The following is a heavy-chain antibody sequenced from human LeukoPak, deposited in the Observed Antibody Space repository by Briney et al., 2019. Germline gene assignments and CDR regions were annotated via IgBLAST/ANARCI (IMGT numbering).Heavy chain of an antibody. Sequence: GGSLRLSCAASGFTFSSYAMSWVRQAPGKGLEWVSVISGSGGSTYYADSVKGRFTISRDNSKNTLYLQMNSLRAEDTAVYYCARTGYSYGLYCFDYWGQGTLVTVSS. V-gene: IGHV3-23*01. J-gene: IGHJ4*02. CDR2: ISGSGGST. CDR3: ARTGYSYGLYCFDY. CDR1: GFTFSSYA. D-gene: IGHD5-18*01.